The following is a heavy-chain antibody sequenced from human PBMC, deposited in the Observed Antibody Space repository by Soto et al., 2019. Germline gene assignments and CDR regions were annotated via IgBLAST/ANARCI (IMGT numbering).Heavy chain of an antibody. CDR1: GFTLSNAC. CDR2: TRATTDGGTA. J-gene: IGHJ4*02. D-gene: IGHD2-15*01. CDR3: ATLLLI. Sequence: EVQQVESGGGWVKPGGSLRLACTAAGFTLSNACISWVRQSPGRGLEWVGRTRATTDGGTADYAAPVKGRFTISRDDSKNMLYLQMNSLKTEDTAVYFWATLLLIRGQSTLVTFSS. V-gene: IGHV3-15*01.